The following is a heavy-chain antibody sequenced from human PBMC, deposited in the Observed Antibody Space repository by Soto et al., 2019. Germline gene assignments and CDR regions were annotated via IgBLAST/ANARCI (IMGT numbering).Heavy chain of an antibody. CDR3: ARDSEYSSGWPYYYYYYSMDV. J-gene: IGHJ6*02. CDR1: GFTFSSYW. Sequence: GGSLRLSCAASGFTFSSYWMHWVRQAPGKGLVWVSRINSDGSSTSYADSVKGRFTISRDNAKNTLYLQMNSLRAEDTAVYYCARDSEYSSGWPYYYYYYSMDVWGQGTTVTVSS. D-gene: IGHD6-19*01. V-gene: IGHV3-74*01. CDR2: INSDGSST.